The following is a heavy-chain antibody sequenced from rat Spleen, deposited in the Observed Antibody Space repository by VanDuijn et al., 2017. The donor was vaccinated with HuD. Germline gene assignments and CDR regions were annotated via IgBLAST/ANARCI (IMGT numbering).Heavy chain of an antibody. CDR1: GFSLIRYN. J-gene: IGHJ3*01. V-gene: IGHV2-1*01. CDR3: TSPFRWFAY. Sequence: QVQLKESGPGLVQPSQTLSLTCTVSGFSLIRYNVHWVRQPPGKGLEWIAGIWSGGSTYYDSGLKSRLSISRDTSKSQVVLKMNSLQTEDTAIYFCTSPFRWFAYWGQGTLVTVSS. CDR2: IWSGGST.